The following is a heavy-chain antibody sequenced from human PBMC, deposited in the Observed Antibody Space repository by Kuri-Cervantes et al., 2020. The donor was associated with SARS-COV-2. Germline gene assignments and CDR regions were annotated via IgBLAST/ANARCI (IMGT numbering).Heavy chain of an antibody. J-gene: IGHJ3*02. V-gene: IGHV4-4*07. Sequence: SETLSLTCTVSGGSISSSYWNWIRQPAGKGLEWIGHIDTSGSTNYNPSLKSRVTMSIDTSKSQFSLKLSSVTAADAAVYYCARIVRAQLLYGDAFDIWGQGTMVTVSS. CDR1: GGSISSSY. D-gene: IGHD2-2*02. CDR2: IDTSGST. CDR3: ARIVRAQLLYGDAFDI.